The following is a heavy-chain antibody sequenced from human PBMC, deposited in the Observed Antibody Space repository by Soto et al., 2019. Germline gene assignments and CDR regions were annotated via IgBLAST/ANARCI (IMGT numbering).Heavy chain of an antibody. Sequence: EVQLVESGGGLVLPGGSLRLSCAASGFTFSSYAMHWVRQAPGKGLECVSAITSNGGNTDYANSVKGRFTISRDNSKNTLYLQMGSLRAEDMAVYYCASRIPFGYGMDAWGQGTTVTGSS. D-gene: IGHD2-21*01. V-gene: IGHV3-64*01. CDR2: ITSNGGNT. CDR3: ASRIPFGYGMDA. J-gene: IGHJ6*02. CDR1: GFTFSSYA.